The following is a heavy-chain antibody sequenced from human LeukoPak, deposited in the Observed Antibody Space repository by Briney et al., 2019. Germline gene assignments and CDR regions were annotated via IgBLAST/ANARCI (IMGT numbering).Heavy chain of an antibody. Sequence: GGSLRLSCAASGFTLTSYGKNWIRQAPVRGLEWVSSITSSGAVYYADSVKGRFTISRDSANNSLYLQMSSLRAEDTALYYCTRAMVREWEPNISDSWGQGTLVTVSS. CDR2: ITSSGAV. CDR3: TRAMVREWEPNISDS. J-gene: IGHJ4*02. CDR1: GFTLTSYG. D-gene: IGHD1-26*01. V-gene: IGHV3-21*01.